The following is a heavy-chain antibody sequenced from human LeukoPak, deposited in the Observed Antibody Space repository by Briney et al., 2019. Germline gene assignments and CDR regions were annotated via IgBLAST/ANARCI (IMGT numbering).Heavy chain of an antibody. Sequence: SVKVSCKASGGTFSSYAISWVRQAPGQGLEWMGRIIPIFGTANYAQKFQGRVTITTDESTSTAYKELSSLRSEDTAVYYCARSGKDIVVVPAARSSYYYYYYMDVWGKGTTVTVSS. CDR2: IIPIFGTA. D-gene: IGHD2-2*01. J-gene: IGHJ6*03. CDR3: ARSGKDIVVVPAARSSYYYYYYMDV. V-gene: IGHV1-69*05. CDR1: GGTFSSYA.